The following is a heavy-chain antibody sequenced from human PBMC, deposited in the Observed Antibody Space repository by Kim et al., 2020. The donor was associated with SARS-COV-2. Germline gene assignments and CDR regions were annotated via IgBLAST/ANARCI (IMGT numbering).Heavy chain of an antibody. Sequence: GESLKISCKGSGYSFTSYWIGWVRQMPGKGLEWMGIIYPGDSDTRYSPSFQGQVTISADKSISTAYLQWSSLKASDTAMYYCARHALPGSQLERWFDPWGQGTLVTVSS. CDR1: GYSFTSYW. CDR2: IYPGDSDT. CDR3: ARHALPGSQLERWFDP. V-gene: IGHV5-51*01. J-gene: IGHJ5*02. D-gene: IGHD6-6*01.